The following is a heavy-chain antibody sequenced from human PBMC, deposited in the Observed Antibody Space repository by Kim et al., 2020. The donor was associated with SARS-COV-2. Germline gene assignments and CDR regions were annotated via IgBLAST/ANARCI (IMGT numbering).Heavy chain of an antibody. CDR2: IRSKIYGGT. V-gene: IGHV3-49*04. D-gene: IGHD1-26*01. CDR3: TRQGDHDY. CDR1: GFTFGDYA. Sequence: GGSLRLSCTGSGFTFGDYAMGWVRQAPGKGLEWVGFIRSKIYGGTEYAASVKGRFTISRDDSNGIAYLQMNSLKTEDTAVYYCTRQGDHDYWGQGTLVT. J-gene: IGHJ4*02.